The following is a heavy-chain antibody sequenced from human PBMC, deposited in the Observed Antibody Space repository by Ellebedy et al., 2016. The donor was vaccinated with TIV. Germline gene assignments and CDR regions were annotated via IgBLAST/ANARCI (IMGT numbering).Heavy chain of an antibody. Sequence: FSGYFWSWVRQAPGKGLEWVSYIRSTGSDIYYADSVKGRFTISRDNAKNSLYLQMNSLRAEDTAIYYCARELLESLQFDYWGQGTLVTVSS. CDR3: ARELLESLQFDY. CDR2: IRSTGSDI. CDR1: FSGYF. D-gene: IGHD3-10*01. V-gene: IGHV3-11*04. J-gene: IGHJ4*02.